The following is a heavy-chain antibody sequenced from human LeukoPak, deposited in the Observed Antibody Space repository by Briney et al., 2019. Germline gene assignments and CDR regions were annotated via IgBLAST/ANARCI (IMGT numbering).Heavy chain of an antibody. CDR3: ARSVARRFYYYGSGDDAFDI. D-gene: IGHD3-10*01. CDR2: IYYSGST. J-gene: IGHJ3*02. V-gene: IGHV4-59*01. Sequence: SETLSLTCTVSGVSISSYYWSWIRQPPGKGLEWIGYIYYSGSTSYNPSLKGRVTISVDTSKNQFSLKLSSVTAADTAVYYCARSVARRFYYYGSGDDAFDIWGQGTMVTVSS. CDR1: GVSISSYY.